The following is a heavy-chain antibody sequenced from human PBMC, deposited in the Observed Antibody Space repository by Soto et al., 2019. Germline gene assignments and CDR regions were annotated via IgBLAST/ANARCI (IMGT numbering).Heavy chain of an antibody. Sequence: ASVKVSCKASGYAFTGYYMHWVRQAPGQGLEWMGWINPNSGGTNYAQKFQGRVTMTRDTSISTAYMELSRLRSDDTAVYYCARXTFSSSSSYYYYYGMDVWGQGTTVTVSS. V-gene: IGHV1-2*02. CDR2: INPNSGGT. D-gene: IGHD6-6*01. CDR1: GYAFTGYY. J-gene: IGHJ6*02. CDR3: ARXTFSSSSSYYYYYGMDV.